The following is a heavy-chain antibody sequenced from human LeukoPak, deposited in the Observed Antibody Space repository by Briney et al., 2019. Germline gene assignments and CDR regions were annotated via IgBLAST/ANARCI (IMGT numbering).Heavy chain of an antibody. J-gene: IGHJ4*02. CDR2: INSDGSST. CDR3: VRDPRFSENFDY. V-gene: IGHV3-74*01. CDR1: GFTFRSYW. Sequence: GGSLRLSCAASGFTFRSYWMHWVRQAPGKGVVCVSRINSDGSSTNYADSVKGRFTISRDNAKNTLYLQMNSLRAEDTAVYYCVRDPRFSENFDYWGQGALVTVSS. D-gene: IGHD6-25*01.